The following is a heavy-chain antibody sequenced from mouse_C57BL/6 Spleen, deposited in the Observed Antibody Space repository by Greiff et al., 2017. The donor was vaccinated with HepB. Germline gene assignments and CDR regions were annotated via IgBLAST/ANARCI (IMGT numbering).Heavy chain of an antibody. CDR2: IWSGGST. D-gene: IGHD2-3*01. J-gene: IGHJ3*01. CDR3: ARKGGIYDGYYPFAY. Sequence: QVQLKQSGPGLVQPSQSLSITCTVSGFSLTSYGVHWVRQSPGKGLEWLGVIWSGGSTDYNAAFISRLSISKDNSKSQVFFKMNSLQADDTAIYYCARKGGIYDGYYPFAYWGQGTLVTVSA. V-gene: IGHV2-2*01. CDR1: GFSLTSYG.